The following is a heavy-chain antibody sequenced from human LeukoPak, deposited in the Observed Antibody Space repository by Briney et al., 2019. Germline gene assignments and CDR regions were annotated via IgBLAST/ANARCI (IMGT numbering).Heavy chain of an antibody. Sequence: GGSLRLSCVASGFTFNLYSMNWVRQAPGKGLEWVSYIGSSSSITHYADSVKGRFTISRDNAKNSLYLQMNSLRGDDTAVYYCARDLHRVVVRGVPHYYYYMDVWGKGTTVTISS. CDR3: ARDLHRVVVRGVPHYYYYMDV. J-gene: IGHJ6*03. V-gene: IGHV3-48*01. CDR1: GFTFNLYS. CDR2: IGSSSSIT. D-gene: IGHD3-10*01.